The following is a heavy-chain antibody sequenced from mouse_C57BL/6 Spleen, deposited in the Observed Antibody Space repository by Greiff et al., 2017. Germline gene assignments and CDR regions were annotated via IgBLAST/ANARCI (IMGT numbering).Heavy chain of an antibody. CDR3: ARAGIYDGYYGFAY. CDR2: IGPGSGST. V-gene: IGHV1-77*01. D-gene: IGHD2-3*01. Sequence: VQLQQSGAELVKPGASVKISCKASGYTFTDYYINWVKQRPGPGLEWIGKIGPGSGSTYYNEKFKGKATLTADKSSSTAYMQLSSLTSEDSAVYLCARAGIYDGYYGFAYWGQGTLVTVSA. CDR1: GYTFTDYY. J-gene: IGHJ3*01.